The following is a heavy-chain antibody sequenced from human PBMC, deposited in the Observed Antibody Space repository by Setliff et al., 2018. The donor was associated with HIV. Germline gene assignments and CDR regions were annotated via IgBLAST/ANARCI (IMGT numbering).Heavy chain of an antibody. CDR1: GYTFTDYY. CDR3: ARDHPYFCSSTSCSFLDY. J-gene: IGHJ4*02. CDR2: ISPNSGGT. V-gene: IGHV1-2*06. D-gene: IGHD2-2*01. Sequence: ASVKVSCKASGYTFTDYYIHWVRQAPGQGLEWMGRISPNSGGTNYAQKFQGRVTMTRDTSINTVYMELSSLRSDDTAVYYCARDHPYFCSSTSCSFLDYWGQGTLVTVSS.